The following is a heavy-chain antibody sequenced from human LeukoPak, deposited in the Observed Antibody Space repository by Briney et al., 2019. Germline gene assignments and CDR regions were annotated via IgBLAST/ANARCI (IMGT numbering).Heavy chain of an antibody. CDR3: ARDLVTVTKGFDI. J-gene: IGHJ3*02. CDR2: ISYIGST. D-gene: IGHD4-17*01. Sequence: PSETLSLTCTVSGDSFSSHYWTWIRQPPGKGLEWIGYISYIGSTNYNPSLKSRVTISIDTSKNQFSLKLSSVTAADTAVYYCARDLVTVTKGFDIWGQGTMVSVSA. CDR1: GDSFSSHY. V-gene: IGHV4-59*11.